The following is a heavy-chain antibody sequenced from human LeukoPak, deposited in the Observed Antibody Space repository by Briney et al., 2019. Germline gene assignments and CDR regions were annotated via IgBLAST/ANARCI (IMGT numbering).Heavy chain of an antibody. V-gene: IGHV5-51*01. CDR2: IYPSDSDT. CDR3: ARFRCGGDCHSDF. Sequence: GESLKISCRGSGYTFVDYWSGWVRQMPGKGLEWIGFIYPSDSDTRYSPSFQGQVTISADATMNTAFLQWSSLKASDTAIYYCARFRCGGDCHSDFWGQGTLVTVAS. D-gene: IGHD2-21*02. J-gene: IGHJ4*02. CDR1: GYTFVDYW.